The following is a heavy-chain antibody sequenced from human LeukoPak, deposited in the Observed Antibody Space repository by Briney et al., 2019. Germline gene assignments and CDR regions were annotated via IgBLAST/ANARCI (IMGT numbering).Heavy chain of an antibody. CDR3: ARDRRCSGGSCYSRHWFDP. CDR2: ISSSSSTI. D-gene: IGHD2-15*01. Sequence: GGSLRLSCAASGFTFSSYSMNWVRQAPGKGLEWVSYISSSSSTIYYADSVKGRFTISRDNAKNSLYLQMNSLRDEDTAVYYCARDRRCSGGSCYSRHWFDPWGQGTLVTVSS. CDR1: GFTFSSYS. V-gene: IGHV3-48*02. J-gene: IGHJ5*02.